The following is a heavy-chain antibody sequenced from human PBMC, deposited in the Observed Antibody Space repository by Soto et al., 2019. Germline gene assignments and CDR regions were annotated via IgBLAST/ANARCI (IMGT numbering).Heavy chain of an antibody. D-gene: IGHD6-13*01. Sequence: PSETLSLTCTVSGGSVSSGSYYWSWIRQPPGKGLEWIGYIYYSGSTNYNPSLKSRVTISVDTSKNQFSLKLSSVTAADTAVYYCARGGGQLVTSFDYWGQGTLVTVSS. V-gene: IGHV4-61*01. CDR2: IYYSGST. J-gene: IGHJ4*02. CDR3: ARGGGQLVTSFDY. CDR1: GGSVSSGSYY.